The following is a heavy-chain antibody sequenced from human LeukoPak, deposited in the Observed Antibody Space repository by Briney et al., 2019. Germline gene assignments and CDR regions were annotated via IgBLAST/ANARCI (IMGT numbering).Heavy chain of an antibody. Sequence: GGSLRLSCAASGFTFDDYGMSWVRQAPGKGLEWVSAISGSGGSTYYADSVKGRFTISRDNSKNTLYLQMNSLRAEDTAVYYCAKSPRYCSSTSCYKFYYFDYWGQGTLVTVSS. V-gene: IGHV3-23*01. J-gene: IGHJ4*02. CDR2: ISGSGGST. CDR3: AKSPRYCSSTSCYKFYYFDY. CDR1: GFTFDDYG. D-gene: IGHD2-2*02.